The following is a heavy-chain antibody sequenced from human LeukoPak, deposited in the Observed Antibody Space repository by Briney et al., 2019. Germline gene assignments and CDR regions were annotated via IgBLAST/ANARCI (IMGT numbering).Heavy chain of an antibody. Sequence: SVKVSCKASGGTFSSYTISWVRQAPGQGLEWMGRIIPILGIANYAQKFQGRVTITADKSTSTAYMELSSLRSEDTAAYYCALQYYYDSSGYYPVDYWGQGTLVTVSS. CDR1: GGTFSSYT. CDR3: ALQYYYDSSGYYPVDY. CDR2: IIPILGIA. J-gene: IGHJ4*02. V-gene: IGHV1-69*02. D-gene: IGHD3-22*01.